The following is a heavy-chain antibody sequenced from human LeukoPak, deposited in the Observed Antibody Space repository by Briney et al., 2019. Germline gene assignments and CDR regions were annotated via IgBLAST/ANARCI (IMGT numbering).Heavy chain of an antibody. CDR1: GFTFSSYA. Sequence: GGSLRLSCAASGFTFSSYAMHWVRQAPGKGLEWVAVISYDGSNKYYADSVKGRFTISRDNSKNTLYLQMNSLRAEDTAFYYCTTSTAGLDYWGQGTLVTVSS. V-gene: IGHV3-30-3*01. CDR3: TTSTAGLDY. J-gene: IGHJ4*02. CDR2: ISYDGSNK. D-gene: IGHD1-1*01.